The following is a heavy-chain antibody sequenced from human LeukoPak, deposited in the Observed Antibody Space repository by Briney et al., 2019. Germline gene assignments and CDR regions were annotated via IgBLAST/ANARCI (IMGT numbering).Heavy chain of an antibody. D-gene: IGHD6-19*01. V-gene: IGHV1-2*02. Sequence: GASVKVSCKASGYTFTGYYMHRVRQAPGQGLEWMGWINPNSGGTNYAQKFQGRVTMTRDTSISTAYMELSRLRSDDTAVYYCAAVAGLGNAFDIWGQGTMVTVSS. CDR3: AAVAGLGNAFDI. J-gene: IGHJ3*02. CDR2: INPNSGGT. CDR1: GYTFTGYY.